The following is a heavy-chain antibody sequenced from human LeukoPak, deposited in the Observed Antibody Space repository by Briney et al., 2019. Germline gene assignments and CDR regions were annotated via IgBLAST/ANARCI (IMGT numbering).Heavy chain of an antibody. CDR3: ARVGYYDSSGYYSSNRFDP. J-gene: IGHJ5*02. CDR1: GYTFTSYG. Sequence: GASVKVSCKASGYTFTSYGISWVRQAPGQGLEWMGWISAYNGNTNYAQKLQGRVTMTTDTSTSTAYMELRSLRSDDTAVYYCARVGYYDSSGYYSSNRFDPWGQGTLVTVSS. V-gene: IGHV1-18*01. D-gene: IGHD3-22*01. CDR2: ISAYNGNT.